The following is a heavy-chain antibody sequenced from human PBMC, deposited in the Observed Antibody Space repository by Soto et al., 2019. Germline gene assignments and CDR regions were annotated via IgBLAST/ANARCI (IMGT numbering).Heavy chain of an antibody. J-gene: IGHJ4*02. Sequence: PSGTLSLTCTVSGGSISSSSYYWGWIRQPPGKGLEWIGSIYYSGSTYYNPSLKSRVTISVDTSKNQFSLKLSSVTAADTAVYYCARQWGYYYGSGSYVFDYWGQGTLVTVSS. V-gene: IGHV4-39*01. CDR3: ARQWGYYYGSGSYVFDY. CDR1: GGSISSSSYY. CDR2: IYYSGST. D-gene: IGHD3-10*01.